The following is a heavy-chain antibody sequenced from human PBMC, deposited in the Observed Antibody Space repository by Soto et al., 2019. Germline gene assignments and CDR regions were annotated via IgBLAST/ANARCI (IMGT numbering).Heavy chain of an antibody. Sequence: SVKVSCKASGGTFSSYAISWVRQAPGQGLEWMGGIIPIFGTANYAQKFQGRVTITADESTSTAYMELSSLRSEDTAVYYCARAPGYCSGGSCYPSFYWFDPWGLGTLVTVSS. V-gene: IGHV1-69*13. J-gene: IGHJ5*02. CDR1: GGTFSSYA. D-gene: IGHD2-15*01. CDR2: IIPIFGTA. CDR3: ARAPGYCSGGSCYPSFYWFDP.